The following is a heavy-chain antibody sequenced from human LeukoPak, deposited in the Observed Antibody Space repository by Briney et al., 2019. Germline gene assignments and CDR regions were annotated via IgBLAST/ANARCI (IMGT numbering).Heavy chain of an antibody. Sequence: GGSLRLSCAASGVTHSDYAMAWVRRAPGKGLEWVSSISNTGGGTFYADSVKGRFTISRDKPKNKMYLQMNSLRHNDTATYYCAKAGGADKYGMDVWGQGTTVIVSS. CDR2: ISNTGGGT. D-gene: IGHD2-15*01. J-gene: IGHJ6*02. V-gene: IGHV3-23*01. CDR1: GVTHSDYA. CDR3: AKAGGADKYGMDV.